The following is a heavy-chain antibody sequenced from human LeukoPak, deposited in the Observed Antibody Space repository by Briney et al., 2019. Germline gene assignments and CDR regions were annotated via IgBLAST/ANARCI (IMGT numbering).Heavy chain of an antibody. D-gene: IGHD7-27*01. J-gene: IGHJ6*03. Sequence: GGSLRLSCAASGFTVSSNYMSWVRQAPGKGLEWVSVIYSGGSTYYADSVKGRFTISRDNSKNTLYLQMNSLRAEDTAVYYCARDYGLGSAVAGYYYYMDVWGKGTTVTVSS. CDR2: IYSGGST. V-gene: IGHV3-53*01. CDR1: GFTVSSNY. CDR3: ARDYGLGSAVAGYYYYMDV.